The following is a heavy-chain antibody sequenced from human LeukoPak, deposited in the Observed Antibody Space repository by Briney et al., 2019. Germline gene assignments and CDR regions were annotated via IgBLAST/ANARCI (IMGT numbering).Heavy chain of an antibody. D-gene: IGHD3-22*01. Sequence: ASVKVSCKASGYTFTGYYMHWVRQAPGQGLEWMGWINPNSGGTNYAQKFQGRVTMTRDTSISTAYMELSRLRSDDTAVYYCARDLWHYYDSSGYYSGQVGPQGYWGQGTLVTVSS. V-gene: IGHV1-2*02. CDR2: INPNSGGT. CDR1: GYTFTGYY. CDR3: ARDLWHYYDSSGYYSGQVGPQGY. J-gene: IGHJ4*02.